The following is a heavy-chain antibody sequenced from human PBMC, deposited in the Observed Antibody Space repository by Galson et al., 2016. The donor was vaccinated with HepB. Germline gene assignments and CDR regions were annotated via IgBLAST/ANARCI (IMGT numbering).Heavy chain of an antibody. CDR2: INIDNGNT. D-gene: IGHD6-13*01. CDR3: ARDSHAPTPWYPDAGLDY. V-gene: IGHV1-3*04. J-gene: IGHJ4*02. CDR1: GYKFTSFA. Sequence: SVKVSCKASGYKFTSFAIQWVRQAPGQGLEWMGWINIDNGNTNYSQKFQGRVTITRDTSASTVYMELRSLKSEDTAVYYCARDSHAPTPWYPDAGLDYWGQGTLVTVSS.